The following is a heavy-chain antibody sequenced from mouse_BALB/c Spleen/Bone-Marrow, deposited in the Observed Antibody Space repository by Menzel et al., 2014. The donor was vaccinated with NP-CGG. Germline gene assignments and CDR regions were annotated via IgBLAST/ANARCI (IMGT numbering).Heavy chain of an antibody. CDR3: TRGGNWEDFDY. V-gene: IGHV5-17*02. CDR1: GFTFSSFE. J-gene: IGHJ2*01. Sequence: DVMLVESGGGLVQPGGSRKLSCAASGFTFSSFEMHWVRQAPERGLEWVAYISSGSSTIFYADTVKGRFTISRDNPKNTLFLQMTSLRSEDTAMYYCTRGGNWEDFDYWGQGTTLTVSS. D-gene: IGHD4-1*01. CDR2: ISSGSSTI.